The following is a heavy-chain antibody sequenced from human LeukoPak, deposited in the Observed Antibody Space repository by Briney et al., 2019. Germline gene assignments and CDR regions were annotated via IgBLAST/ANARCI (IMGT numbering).Heavy chain of an antibody. CDR1: GFTFSSYG. J-gene: IGHJ4*02. CDR2: ILSDGSKE. Sequence: GGSLRLSCAASGFTFSSYGMHWVRQAPGKGLEWVAVILSDGSKEFYTDSVKGRFTISRDNSKNTLYLQMNSLRAEDTAVYYCARVATFGVVEYYFDYWGQGTLVIVSS. D-gene: IGHD3-3*01. V-gene: IGHV3-33*01. CDR3: ARVATFGVVEYYFDY.